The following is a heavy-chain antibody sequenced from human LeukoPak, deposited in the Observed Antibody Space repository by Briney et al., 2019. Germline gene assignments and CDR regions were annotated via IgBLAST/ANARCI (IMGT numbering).Heavy chain of an antibody. CDR2: IYHSGST. CDR1: GGSISSGGYS. V-gene: IGHV4-30-2*01. J-gene: IGHJ4*02. CDR3: ARGRGEMATMNYFDY. Sequence: PSQTLSLTCAVSGGSISSGGYSWSWIRQPPGKGLEWIGYIYHSGSTYYNPSLKSRVTISVDRPKNQFSLKLSSVTAADTAVYYCARGRGEMATMNYFDYWGQGTLVTVSS. D-gene: IGHD5-24*01.